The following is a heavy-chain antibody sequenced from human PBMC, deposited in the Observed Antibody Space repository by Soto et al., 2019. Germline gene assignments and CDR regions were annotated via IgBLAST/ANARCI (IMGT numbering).Heavy chain of an antibody. CDR2: ISGSGGST. CDR3: AKDASFSRSWPYYRYLIDV. J-gene: IGHJ6*02. D-gene: IGHD6-13*01. V-gene: IGHV3-23*01. CDR1: GFTFSSYA. Sequence: PGGSLRLSCAASGFTFSSYAMSWVRQAPGKGLEWVSAISGSGGSTYYADSVKGRFTIPRDNSKNTLYLQMNSLRAEDTAVYYCAKDASFSRSWPYYRYLIDVWAQGTSDTGSS.